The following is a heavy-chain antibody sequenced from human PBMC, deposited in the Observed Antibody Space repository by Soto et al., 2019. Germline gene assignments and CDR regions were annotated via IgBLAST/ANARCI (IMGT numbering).Heavy chain of an antibody. Sequence: GGSLRLSCAASGFTFNNYDMNWVRQAPGKGLEWISYINSAGTTIYYADSVRGRFTISRDNAKNSLYLQMNSLRGEDTALYYCAREGDSYGSNFDYWGQGTLVTVSS. CDR1: GFTFNNYD. CDR2: INSAGTTI. V-gene: IGHV3-48*03. J-gene: IGHJ4*02. D-gene: IGHD5-18*01. CDR3: AREGDSYGSNFDY.